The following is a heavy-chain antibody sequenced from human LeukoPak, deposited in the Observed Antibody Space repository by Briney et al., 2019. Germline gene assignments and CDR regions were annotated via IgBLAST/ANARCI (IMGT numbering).Heavy chain of an antibody. D-gene: IGHD6-6*01. CDR1: GGSISSSSYY. Sequence: SETLSLTCTVSGGSISSSSYYWGWIRQPPGKGLEWIGSIYYSGSTYYNPSLKSRVTISVDTSKNQFSLKLSSVTAADTVVYYCASPGARPSFDYWGQGTLVTVSS. J-gene: IGHJ4*02. CDR2: IYYSGST. CDR3: ASPGARPSFDY. V-gene: IGHV4-39*01.